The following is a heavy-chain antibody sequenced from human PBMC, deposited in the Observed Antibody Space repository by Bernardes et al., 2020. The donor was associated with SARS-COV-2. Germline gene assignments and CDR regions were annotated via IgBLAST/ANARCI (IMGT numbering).Heavy chain of an antibody. CDR2: MNPTSGDT. CDR1: GFTFSSYE. Sequence: ASVKVSCMASGFTFSSYEVSWVRQASGQGLEWMGRMNPTSGDTGYAQKFQGRVTMTRNTSITTAYMELTGLTSEDTAVYFCARSIPLSSGWFHLDYWGPGTVVIVSS. J-gene: IGHJ4*02. CDR3: ARSIPLSSGWFHLDY. D-gene: IGHD6-19*01. V-gene: IGHV1-8*01.